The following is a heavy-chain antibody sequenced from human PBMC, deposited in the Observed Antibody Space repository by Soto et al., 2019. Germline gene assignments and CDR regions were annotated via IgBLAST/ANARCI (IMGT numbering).Heavy chain of an antibody. Sequence: QVQLVQSGAEVKKPGASVKVSCKSSVYTFTSYGISWVRQAPGQGPEWMGWISGYTANTNYAQRLQGSVTMTTDTTTSTDYMELRSLRSDDTSMYDCARDGPDTTRAIFDYWGQGTMVTVSS. CDR2: ISGYTANT. V-gene: IGHV1-18*04. CDR3: ARDGPDTTRAIFDY. J-gene: IGHJ4*02. D-gene: IGHD5-18*01. CDR1: VYTFTSYG.